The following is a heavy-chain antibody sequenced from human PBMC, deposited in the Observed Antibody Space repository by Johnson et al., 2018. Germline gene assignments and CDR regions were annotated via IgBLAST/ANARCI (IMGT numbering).Heavy chain of an antibody. J-gene: IGHJ3*02. CDR1: GFTFTSYA. CDR3: ARDQVI. Sequence: QVQLVESGGGLVQPGRSLRLSCTASGFTFTSYAMHWVRQAPGQRLEWMGWINTGNGNTKYSQKFQGRVTINRDTSAGTAYMELSSLRSEDTAVYYCARDQVIWGQGTMVTVSS. V-gene: IGHV1-3*04. CDR2: INTGNGNT.